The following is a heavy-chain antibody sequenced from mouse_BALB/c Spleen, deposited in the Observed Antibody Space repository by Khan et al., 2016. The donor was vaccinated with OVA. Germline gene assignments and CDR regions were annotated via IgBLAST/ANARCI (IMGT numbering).Heavy chain of an antibody. CDR2: INPKNGGT. D-gene: IGHD3-3*01. CDR3: ARDAGRY. V-gene: IGHV1-18*01. CDR1: GYTFPEYT. Sequence: VQLQQCGPELVKPGASVKISCKTSGYTFPEYTVHWVKQSLGKSLDWIGVINPKNGGTAYNQNFRGKATLTVDKSASTAYMEFRRLTAEDCAVSYCARDAGRYWGQGTSVTVAS. J-gene: IGHJ4*01.